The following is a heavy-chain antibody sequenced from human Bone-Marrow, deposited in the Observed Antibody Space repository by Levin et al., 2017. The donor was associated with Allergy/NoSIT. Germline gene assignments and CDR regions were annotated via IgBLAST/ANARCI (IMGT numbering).Heavy chain of an antibody. D-gene: IGHD3-16*01. CDR3: ATNGGH. J-gene: IGHJ4*02. V-gene: IGHV3-7*01. CDR2: IKSDGSEK. Sequence: GGSLRLSCVGSGFTFNTYWMWWVRQAPGKGLEWLGNIKSDGSEKYYVDSVKGRFTISRDNAKNSLYLQMSSLSAEDTAVYYCATNGGHWGQGTLVTVSS. CDR1: GFTFNTYW.